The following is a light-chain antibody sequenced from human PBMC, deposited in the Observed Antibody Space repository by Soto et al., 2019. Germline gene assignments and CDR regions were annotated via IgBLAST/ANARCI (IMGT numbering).Light chain of an antibody. CDR1: QSLLYSSNNKTY. CDR3: QQYYSDFFT. Sequence: DIVMTQSPDSLTVSLGERATINCKSSQSLLYSSNNKTYLAWYQHRPGQSPKMLNFWASARESGVPDRFAGSGSETDFTLTISSLQAEDAAAYYCQQYYSDFFTFGQGTRLEIK. V-gene: IGKV4-1*01. CDR2: WAS. J-gene: IGKJ2*01.